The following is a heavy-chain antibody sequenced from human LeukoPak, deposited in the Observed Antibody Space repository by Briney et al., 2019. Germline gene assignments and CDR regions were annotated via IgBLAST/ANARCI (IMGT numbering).Heavy chain of an antibody. V-gene: IGHV4-4*02. CDR1: GGFISRGNW. D-gene: IGHD1-1*01. CDR3: ARKGPSTIADY. J-gene: IGHJ4*02. Sequence: SETLSLTCAVSGGFISRGNWWGWFRQPPGKGLEWIAEIHHSVGTNYIPSLKTRLAISMDISKNQFSLDVTSMTAADTGMYYCARKGPSTIADYWGRGILVTVSS. CDR2: IHHSVGT.